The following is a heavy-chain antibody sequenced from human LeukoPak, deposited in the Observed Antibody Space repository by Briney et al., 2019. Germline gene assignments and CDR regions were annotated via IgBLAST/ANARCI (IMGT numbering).Heavy chain of an antibody. CDR1: GFTFSSYA. CDR3: AKDLAGNSGSYS. D-gene: IGHD1-26*01. J-gene: IGHJ4*02. V-gene: IGHV3-30-3*01. CDR2: ISYDGSNK. Sequence: GRSLRLSCAASGFTFSSYAMHWVRQAPGKGLEWVAVISYDGSNKYYADSVKGRFTISRDNSKNTLYLQMNSLRAEDTAVYYCAKDLAGNSGSYSWGQGTLVTVSS.